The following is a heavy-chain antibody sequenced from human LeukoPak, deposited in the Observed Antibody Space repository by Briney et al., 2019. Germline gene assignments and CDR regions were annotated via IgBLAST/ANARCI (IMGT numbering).Heavy chain of an antibody. CDR3: AREVRYYGSGSYYYYYYMDV. CDR2: INPNSGGT. J-gene: IGHJ6*03. V-gene: IGHV1-2*02. CDR1: GYTFTGYY. D-gene: IGHD3-10*01. Sequence: GASVKVSCKASGYTFTGYYMHWVRQASGQGLEWMGWINPNSGGTNYAQKFQGRVTMTRDTSISTAYMELSRLRSDDTAVYYCAREVRYYGSGSYYYYYYMDVWGKGTTVTISS.